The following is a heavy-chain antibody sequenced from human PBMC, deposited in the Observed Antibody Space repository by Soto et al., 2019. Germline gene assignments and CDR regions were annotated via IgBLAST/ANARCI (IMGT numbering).Heavy chain of an antibody. CDR3: ARGDGYNHY. V-gene: IGHV4-59*01. Sequence: WTWIRQPPGKGLEWIGYIYYSGSTNYNPSLKSRVTISVDTSKNQFSLKLSSVTAADTAVYYCARGDGYNHYWGQGTLVTVSS. D-gene: IGHD5-12*01. CDR2: IYYSGST. J-gene: IGHJ4*02.